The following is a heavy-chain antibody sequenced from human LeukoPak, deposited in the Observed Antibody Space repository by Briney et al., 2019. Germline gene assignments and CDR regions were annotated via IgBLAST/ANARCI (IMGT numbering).Heavy chain of an antibody. CDR1: GGSFSGYY. CDR2: INHSGST. Sequence: SETLSLTCAVYGGSFSGYYWSWIRQPPGKGLEWIGEINHSGSTNYNPSLKSRVTISVDTSMNQFSLKLSSVTAADTAVYYCARGLRIAARLRDYWGQGTLVTVSS. J-gene: IGHJ4*02. V-gene: IGHV4-34*01. D-gene: IGHD6-6*01. CDR3: ARGLRIAARLRDY.